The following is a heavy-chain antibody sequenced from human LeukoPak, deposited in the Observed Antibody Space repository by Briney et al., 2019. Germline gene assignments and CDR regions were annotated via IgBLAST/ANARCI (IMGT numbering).Heavy chain of an antibody. CDR2: ISAYNGNT. J-gene: IGHJ4*02. D-gene: IGHD3-9*01. Sequence: ASVKVSCKASGYTFTSYGISWVRQAPGQGLEWMGWISAYNGNTNYAQKLQGRVTMTTDTSTGTAYMELRSLRSDDTAVYYCARVIVDYDILTGYGPTIPDYWGQGTLVTVSS. CDR3: ARVIVDYDILTGYGPTIPDY. CDR1: GYTFTSYG. V-gene: IGHV1-18*01.